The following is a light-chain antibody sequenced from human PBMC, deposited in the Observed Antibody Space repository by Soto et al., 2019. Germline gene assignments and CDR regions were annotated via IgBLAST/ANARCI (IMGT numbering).Light chain of an antibody. CDR2: AAS. CDR3: QQSYSSPRT. J-gene: IGKJ1*01. Sequence: DIQMTQSPSTLSGSVSDRVTSTCRASQSISSYLNWYQQTPGKAPKLLIYAASSLQSGVPSRFSGSGSGTDFTLTISRLQPEDFATYYCQQSYSSPRTFGQGTKVDIK. CDR1: QSISSY. V-gene: IGKV1-39*01.